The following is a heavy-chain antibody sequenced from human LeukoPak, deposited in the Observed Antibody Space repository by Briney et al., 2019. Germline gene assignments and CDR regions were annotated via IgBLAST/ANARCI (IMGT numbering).Heavy chain of an antibody. CDR3: AKYIVVVPAAMLDYYYYGMDV. CDR1: GFTFSSYA. Sequence: GGSLRLSCAASGFTFSSYAMSWVRQAPGKGLEWVSAISGSGGSTYYADSVKGRFTTSRDNSKNTLYLQMNSLRAEDTAVYYCAKYIVVVPAAMLDYYYYGMDVWGQGTTVTVSS. J-gene: IGHJ6*02. D-gene: IGHD2-2*01. CDR2: ISGSGGST. V-gene: IGHV3-23*01.